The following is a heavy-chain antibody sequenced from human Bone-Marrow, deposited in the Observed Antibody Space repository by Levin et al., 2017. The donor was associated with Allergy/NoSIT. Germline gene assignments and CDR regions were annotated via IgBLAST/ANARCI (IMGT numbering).Heavy chain of an antibody. V-gene: IGHV3-11*01. CDR3: ARVRAGYSYGLDGMDV. D-gene: IGHD5-18*01. CDR2: ISSSGTTI. Sequence: GGSLRLSCAVSGFMFRDYYMTWIRQTPGKGLEWVSYISSSGTTIKYADSVKGRFTISRDNAKNSLYLQMSSLRAEDTGVYYCARVRAGYSYGLDGMDVWGQGTTVTVSS. J-gene: IGHJ6*02. CDR1: GFMFRDYY.